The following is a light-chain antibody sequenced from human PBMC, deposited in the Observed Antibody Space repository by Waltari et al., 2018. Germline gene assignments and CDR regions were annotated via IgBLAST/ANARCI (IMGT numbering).Light chain of an antibody. Sequence: EIVMTQSPDTLSVSPGERATFSCRASQSVSSNLAWYQQKPGRLLIYEASTRATSIPARFRGSGSGTDFTLTISSLQSEDSAVYYCQQYNHWPPITFGQGTRLEIK. V-gene: IGKV3-15*01. CDR1: QSVSSN. CDR2: EAS. J-gene: IGKJ5*01. CDR3: QQYNHWPPIT.